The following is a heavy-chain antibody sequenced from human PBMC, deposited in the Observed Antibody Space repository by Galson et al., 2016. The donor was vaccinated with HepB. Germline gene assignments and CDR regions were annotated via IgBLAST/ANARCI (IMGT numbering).Heavy chain of an antibody. CDR3: ARASIVPGARMVFDS. J-gene: IGHJ5*01. D-gene: IGHD2-2*01. CDR1: GGSISSNYW. V-gene: IGHV4-4*02. CDR2: IYETGTA. Sequence: ETLSLTCDVSGGSISSNYWWGWVRQSPEKGFEWIGEIYETGTANYNPPFTRRATISVDKSKNQISLRLDSVTAADTAVYYCARASIVPGARMVFDSWGQGILVSVSS.